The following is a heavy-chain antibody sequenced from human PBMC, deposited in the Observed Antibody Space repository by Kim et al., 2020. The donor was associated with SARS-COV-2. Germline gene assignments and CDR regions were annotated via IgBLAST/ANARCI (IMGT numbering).Heavy chain of an antibody. CDR2: INDSGNT. Sequence: SETLSLTCTVSGGYISSHSWSWIRQSPGKGLQWIGYINDSGNTAYNPSLRSRVTISEDASRNQVSLKLRSVTAADTAVYYCARVTSYERFYFDYWGQGTLVTVSS. J-gene: IGHJ4*02. CDR1: GGYISSHS. CDR3: ARVTSYERFYFDY. D-gene: IGHD5-18*01. V-gene: IGHV4-59*11.